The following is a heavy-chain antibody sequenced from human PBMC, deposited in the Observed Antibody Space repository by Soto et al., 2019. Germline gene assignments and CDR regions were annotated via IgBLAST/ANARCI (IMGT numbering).Heavy chain of an antibody. CDR3: ARDRKAMIVVAPDAFDI. Sequence: ASVKVSCKASGYTFTSYGISWVRQAPGQGLEGMGWISAYNGNTNYAQKLQGRVTMTTDTSTSTAYMELRSLRSDDTAVYYCARDRKAMIVVAPDAFDIWRQGTMVTVSS. CDR1: GYTFTSYG. J-gene: IGHJ3*02. D-gene: IGHD3-22*01. V-gene: IGHV1-18*01. CDR2: ISAYNGNT.